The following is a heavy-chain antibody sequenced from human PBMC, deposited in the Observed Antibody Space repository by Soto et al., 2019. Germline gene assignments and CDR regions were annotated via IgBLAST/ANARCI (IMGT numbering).Heavy chain of an antibody. CDR3: ARGYQGYYDILTGYYTTFDY. CDR1: GDSVSSNSAA. D-gene: IGHD3-9*01. CDR2: TYYRSKWYN. J-gene: IGHJ4*02. Sequence: SQTLSLTCAISGDSVSSNSAAWNWIRQSPSRGLEWLGRTYYRSKWYNDYAVSVKSRITINPDTSKNQFSLQLNSVTPEDTAVYYCARGYQGYYDILTGYYTTFDYWGQGTLVTAPQ. V-gene: IGHV6-1*01.